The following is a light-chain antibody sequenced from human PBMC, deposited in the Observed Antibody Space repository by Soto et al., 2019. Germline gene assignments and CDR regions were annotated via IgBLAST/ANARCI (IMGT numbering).Light chain of an antibody. J-gene: IGKJ1*01. CDR1: QSVSSSY. V-gene: IGKV3-20*01. Sequence: EIVLTQSPGTLSLSPGERATLSCRASQSVSSSYLAWYQQKPGQAPRLLIYGASSRATGIPDRFSGSGSGTDFTLTISRREPEDFAVYYCQQYDSPRGTFGQGTKVEIK. CDR3: QQYDSPRGT. CDR2: GAS.